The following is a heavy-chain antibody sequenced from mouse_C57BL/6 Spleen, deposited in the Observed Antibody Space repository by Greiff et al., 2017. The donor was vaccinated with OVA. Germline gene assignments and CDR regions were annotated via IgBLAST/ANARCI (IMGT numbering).Heavy chain of an antibody. V-gene: IGHV1-82*01. CDR3: ARLLRSYYFDY. D-gene: IGHD1-1*01. CDR1: GYAFSSSW. J-gene: IGHJ2*01. Sequence: VQLQQSGPELVKPGASVKISCKASGYAFSSSWMNWVKQRPGKGLEWIGRIYPGDGDTNYNGKFKGKATLTADKSSSTAYMQLSILTSEDSAVYFCARLLRSYYFDYWGQGTTLTVSS. CDR2: IYPGDGDT.